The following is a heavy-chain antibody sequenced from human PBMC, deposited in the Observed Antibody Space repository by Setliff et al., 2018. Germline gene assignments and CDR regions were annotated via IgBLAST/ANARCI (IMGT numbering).Heavy chain of an antibody. D-gene: IGHD7-27*01. CDR2: INGDATIA. J-gene: IGHJ6*03. CDR3: AALDWGENFYNVDV. V-gene: IGHV3-74*01. CDR1: GFSFNKYW. Sequence: GRSLRLSCTVYGFSFNKYWMYWVRQAPGKGLEWVSRINGDATIAHYADSVKGRFTISRDNARNALYLQMVSLRGEDTGVYFCAALDWGENFYNVDVWGKGTTVTVSS.